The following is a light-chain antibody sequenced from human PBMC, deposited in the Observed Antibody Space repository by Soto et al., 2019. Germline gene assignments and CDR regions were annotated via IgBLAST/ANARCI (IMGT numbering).Light chain of an antibody. Sequence: AIRMTQSPSSLSASTGDRVTITVGASQGISSYLAWYQQKPGKAPKLLIYAASTLQSGVPSRFSGSGSGTDFTLTISCLQSEEFATYYCQQYYSYPLTFGGGTKVDIK. J-gene: IGKJ4*01. CDR2: AAS. CDR1: QGISSY. CDR3: QQYYSYPLT. V-gene: IGKV1-8*01.